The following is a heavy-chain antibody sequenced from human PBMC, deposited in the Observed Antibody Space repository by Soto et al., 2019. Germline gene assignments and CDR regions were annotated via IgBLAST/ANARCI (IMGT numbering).Heavy chain of an antibody. CDR1: GYTFTAYY. D-gene: IGHD3-22*01. Sequence: ASVKVSCKASGYTFTAYYVHWVRQAPGQGLEWMGRINPNIGGTNYAQKFQGRVTMTRDTSIGTAYMELSRLTSDDTAVYFCARDAAIYCHDTSGYGLDYWGQGSLVTVSS. CDR3: ARDAAIYCHDTSGYGLDY. J-gene: IGHJ4*02. V-gene: IGHV1-2*06. CDR2: INPNIGGT.